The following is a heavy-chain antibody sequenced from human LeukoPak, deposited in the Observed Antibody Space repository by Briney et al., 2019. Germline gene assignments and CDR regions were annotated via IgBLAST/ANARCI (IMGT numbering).Heavy chain of an antibody. CDR1: GCTFTNFD. Sequence: GASVKVSCKASGCTFTNFDINWVRQAPGQGLEWMGWMNPVSGKAGSAQKFQGRVTLTRDTSISTAYMEVSSLRFDDTAFYYCARAPMGTAPLYWGQGTLVTVSS. D-gene: IGHD1/OR15-1a*01. CDR3: ARAPMGTAPLY. V-gene: IGHV1-8*01. CDR2: MNPVSGKA. J-gene: IGHJ4*02.